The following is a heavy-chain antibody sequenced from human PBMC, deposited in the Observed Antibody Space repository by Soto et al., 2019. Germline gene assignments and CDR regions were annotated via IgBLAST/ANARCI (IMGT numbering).Heavy chain of an antibody. Sequence: SAKVSFKDSCYTFTSYGISWVRQAPGQGLEWMGWISADNGNTNYAQKVQGRVTMTTDTSTSTAYMELRSLRSDDTAVYYCARDGYSSSPNFDYWGQGTLVTVSS. CDR1: CYTFTSYG. D-gene: IGHD6-6*01. CDR3: ARDGYSSSPNFDY. CDR2: ISADNGNT. J-gene: IGHJ4*02. V-gene: IGHV1-18*01.